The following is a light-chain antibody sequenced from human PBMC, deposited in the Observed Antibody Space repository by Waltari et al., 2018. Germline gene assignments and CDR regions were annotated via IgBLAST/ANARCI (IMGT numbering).Light chain of an antibody. CDR2: GAS. CDR3: QQFGISPLT. Sequence: EVVLTQSPGTLSLSPGERATLSCRASQKVGSTDFAWYQQKPGEPPRLLIYGASSRATGIPDRFAASGSGTDFTLTISRLEPEDFAMYYCQQFGISPLTVGGGTKLEI. V-gene: IGKV3-20*01. CDR1: QKVGSTD. J-gene: IGKJ4*01.